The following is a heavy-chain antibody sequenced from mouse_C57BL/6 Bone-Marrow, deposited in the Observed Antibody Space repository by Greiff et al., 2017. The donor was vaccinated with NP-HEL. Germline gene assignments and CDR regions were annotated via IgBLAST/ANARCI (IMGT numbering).Heavy chain of an antibody. Sequence: EVKLVESGGGLVQPGGSMKLSCVASGFTFSNYWMNWVRQSPAKGLEWVAQIRLKSDNYATHYAESVKGRFTISRDDSKSSVYLQMNNLRAEDTGIYYCTGRGGYPWFAYWGQGTLVTVSA. CDR1: GFTFSNYW. CDR2: IRLKSDNYAT. V-gene: IGHV6-3*01. J-gene: IGHJ3*01. CDR3: TGRGGYPWFAY. D-gene: IGHD2-2*01.